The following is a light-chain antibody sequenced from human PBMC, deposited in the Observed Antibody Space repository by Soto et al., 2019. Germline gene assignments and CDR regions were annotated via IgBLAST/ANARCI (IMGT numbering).Light chain of an antibody. CDR2: WAS. CDR3: QQYESTPPT. Sequence: DIVMTQSPDSLAVSLGERATINCKSSQSVLYSSNNKNYLAWYQQSPGQPPKLLIYWASTRESVVPDRFSGSGSGTDFTLTTTTLQAEDVAVYYCQQYESTPPTFGQGTKLEIK. CDR1: QSVLYSSNNKNY. V-gene: IGKV4-1*01. J-gene: IGKJ2*01.